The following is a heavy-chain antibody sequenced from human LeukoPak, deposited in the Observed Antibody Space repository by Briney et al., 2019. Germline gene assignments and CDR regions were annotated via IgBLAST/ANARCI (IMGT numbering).Heavy chain of an antibody. CDR3: AHSTGDYYFDY. J-gene: IGHJ4*02. CDR2: IRYSGST. Sequence: SETLSLTCTVSGGSISSYYWSWIRQPPGKGLEWIGYIRYSGSTYYNPSLKSRVTISVDTSKNQFSLKLSSVTAADTAVYYCAHSTGDYYFDYWGQGTLVTVSS. CDR1: GGSISSYY. V-gene: IGHV4-59*04. D-gene: IGHD2-21*02.